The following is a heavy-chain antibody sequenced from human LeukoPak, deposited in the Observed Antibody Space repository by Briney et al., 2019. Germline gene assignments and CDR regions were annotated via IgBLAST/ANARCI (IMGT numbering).Heavy chain of an antibody. CDR2: ITTSDGNT. CDR1: GFTFSSYT. CDR3: AKDGGLWVSAHWGDS. D-gene: IGHD7-27*01. Sequence: GGFLRLSCAASGFTFSSYTMSWVRQAPGKGLEWVSTITTSDGNTYYADSVKGRFTVSRDNSKNTLFLQMNSLRAEDTAVYYCAKDGGLWVSAHWGDSWGRGTLVTVSS. J-gene: IGHJ4*02. V-gene: IGHV3-23*01.